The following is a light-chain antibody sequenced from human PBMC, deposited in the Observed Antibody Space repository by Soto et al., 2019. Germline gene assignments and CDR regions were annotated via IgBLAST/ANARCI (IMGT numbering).Light chain of an antibody. CDR3: CSSAPESTYV. V-gene: IGLV2-11*01. CDR2: KGT. J-gene: IGLJ1*01. CDR1: SVDVGAYDF. Sequence: QSALTQPHSVSGSPGQSVTISCTGTSVDVGAYDFVSWYQQHPHRAPQVIIYKGTQRPSGVSNRFSGSTSGNAASLTISALQTDDDADYFCCSSAPESTYVCGTGTKLTVL.